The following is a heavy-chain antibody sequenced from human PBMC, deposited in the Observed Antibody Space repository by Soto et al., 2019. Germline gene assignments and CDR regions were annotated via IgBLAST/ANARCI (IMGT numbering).Heavy chain of an antibody. D-gene: IGHD3-10*01. CDR3: ARDGPYYYGSGSYGEYYFDY. CDR2: ISYDGSNK. Sequence: SLRLSCAASGFTFSSYAMHWVRQAPGKGLEWVAVISYDGSNKYYADSVKGRFTISRDNSKNTLYLQMNSLRAEDTAVYYCARDGPYYYGSGSYGEYYFDYWGQGTLVTVSS. J-gene: IGHJ4*02. CDR1: GFTFSSYA. V-gene: IGHV3-30-3*01.